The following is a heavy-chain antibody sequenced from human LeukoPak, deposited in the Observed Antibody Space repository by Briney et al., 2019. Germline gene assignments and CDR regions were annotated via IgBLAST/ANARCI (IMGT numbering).Heavy chain of an antibody. D-gene: IGHD6-13*01. CDR3: ARRYSSTLDH. V-gene: IGHV1-69*13. CDR1: GGTFSSYA. J-gene: IGHJ5*02. CDR2: IIPIFGTA. Sequence: ASVKVSCKASGGTFSSYAISWVRQAPGQGLEWMGGIIPIFGTANYAQKFQGRVTITADESTSTAYMELSSLRSEDTAVYYCARRYSSTLDHWGQGTLVTVSS.